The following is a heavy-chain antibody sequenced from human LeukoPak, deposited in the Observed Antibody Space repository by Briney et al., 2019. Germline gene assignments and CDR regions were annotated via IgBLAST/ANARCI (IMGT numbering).Heavy chain of an antibody. D-gene: IGHD6-13*01. CDR2: IYFSGSP. CDR1: GGSISSSTYY. Sequence: SETLSLTCTVSGGSISSSTYYWGWIRQPPGRGRKWIGSIYFSGSPSYNPSLKSRVTTSVDTSKNQFSLKLSSVTAADTAVYYCARRAWGYSSSWYFDYWGQGTLVTVSS. V-gene: IGHV4-39*01. J-gene: IGHJ4*02. CDR3: ARRAWGYSSSWYFDY.